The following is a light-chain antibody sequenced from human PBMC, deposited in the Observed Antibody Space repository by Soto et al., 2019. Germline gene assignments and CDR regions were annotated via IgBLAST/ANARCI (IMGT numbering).Light chain of an antibody. CDR1: QSVSSY. J-gene: IGKJ5*01. CDR3: QQRSNWPPIT. Sequence: EIVLTQSPATLSLSTGERATLSCRASQSVSSYLAWYQPKPGKAPRLLIYDASNRATGIPARFSGSGSGTDFTLTISSLEPENLAVYYCQQRSNWPPITFGQGTRLEIK. CDR2: DAS. V-gene: IGKV3-11*01.